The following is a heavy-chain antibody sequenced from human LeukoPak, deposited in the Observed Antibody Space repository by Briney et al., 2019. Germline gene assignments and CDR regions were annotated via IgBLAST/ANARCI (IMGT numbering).Heavy chain of an antibody. CDR3: ARGRWARRYGTRGATSWEP. J-gene: IGHJ5*02. V-gene: IGHV4-34*01. Sequence: SETLSLTCTVSGDSISSYYWSWIRQPAGKGLEWIGEINHSGSTNYNPSLKSRVTISVDTSKNQFSLKLSSVTAADTAVYYCARGRWARRYGTRGATSWEPGGQGTLVNASS. D-gene: IGHD5-18*01. CDR1: GDSISSYY. CDR2: INHSGST.